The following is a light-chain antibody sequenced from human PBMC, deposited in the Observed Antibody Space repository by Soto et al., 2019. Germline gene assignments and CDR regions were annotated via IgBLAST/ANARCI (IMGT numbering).Light chain of an antibody. V-gene: IGKV3-20*01. CDR1: QSVSSSY. J-gene: IGKJ3*01. Sequence: EIVLTQSPATLSLSPGERATLSCRASQSVSSSYLAWYQQKPGQAPRLLIYGASSRATGIPDRFSGSGSGTDFTLTISRLEPEDFAVYYCQQYGSSFTFGRGTKVDIK. CDR2: GAS. CDR3: QQYGSSFT.